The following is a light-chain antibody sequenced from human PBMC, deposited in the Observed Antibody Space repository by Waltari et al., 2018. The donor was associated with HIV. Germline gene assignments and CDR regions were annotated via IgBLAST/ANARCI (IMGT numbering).Light chain of an antibody. J-gene: IGKJ1*01. Sequence: DIQLTQFPSSLSASVGDRVIMTCRASQKISTYLNWYQQKPGKSPQLVISGASTLQSGVSSRFGGSGSVTDFALTITDLRPDDFATYFCQQSYSAPRTFGQGTTV. CDR1: QKISTY. CDR2: GAS. V-gene: IGKV1-39*01. CDR3: QQSYSAPRT.